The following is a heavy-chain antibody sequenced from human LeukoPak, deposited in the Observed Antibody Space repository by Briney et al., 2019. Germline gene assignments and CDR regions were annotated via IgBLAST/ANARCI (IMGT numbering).Heavy chain of an antibody. J-gene: IGHJ6*03. CDR3: ARGESATNYYYIDV. CDR1: GFTFSSYS. Sequence: GGSLRLSCASSGFTFSSYSMNWVRQAPGKGLKWVSSISSSSSYIYYADSVKGRFTISRDNAKNSLYLQMNSLRAEDTAVYYCARGESATNYYYIDVWGKGTTVTVSS. D-gene: IGHD3-10*01. V-gene: IGHV3-21*01. CDR2: ISSSSSYI.